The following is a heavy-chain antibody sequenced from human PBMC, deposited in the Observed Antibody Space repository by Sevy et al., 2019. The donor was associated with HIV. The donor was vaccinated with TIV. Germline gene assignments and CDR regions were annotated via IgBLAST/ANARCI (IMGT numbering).Heavy chain of an antibody. Sequence: GGSLRLSCAASGFDFINYGMSWVRQAPGKGLEWVSVISGSGDITNYADSVKGRFVISRDNSKDTMYLQLNSLRAEDTAVYYCAKDTRVALVVPSPGYGMDVWGHGTSVTVSS. CDR3: AKDTRVALVVPSPGYGMDV. CDR1: GFDFINYG. V-gene: IGHV3-23*01. CDR2: ISGSGDIT. D-gene: IGHD2-15*01. J-gene: IGHJ6*02.